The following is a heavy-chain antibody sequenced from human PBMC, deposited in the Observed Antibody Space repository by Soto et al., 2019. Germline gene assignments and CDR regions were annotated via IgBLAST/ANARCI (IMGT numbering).Heavy chain of an antibody. V-gene: IGHV3-9*01. J-gene: IGHJ3*02. Sequence: DVQLVESGGGLVQPGRSLRLSCAASGFTFDDYAMHWVRQAPGKGLEWVSGISWSSSSIGYADSVKGRFTISRDNAKNSLYLQMNSLRPEDTDLYFCTKDVKSGVTTPISGCEIWGQGTMVTVSS. CDR2: ISWSSSSI. CDR1: GFTFDDYA. D-gene: IGHD4-17*01. CDR3: TKDVKSGVTTPISGCEI.